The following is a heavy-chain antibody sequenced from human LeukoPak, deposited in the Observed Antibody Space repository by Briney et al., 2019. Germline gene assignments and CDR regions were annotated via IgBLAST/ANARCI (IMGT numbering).Heavy chain of an antibody. CDR1: GFTFSSYG. CDR2: ISYDGAYK. Sequence: PGRSLRLSCAASGFTFSSYGMHWVRQAPGKGLGWVAVISYDGAYKYYADSVKGRFTISRDNTKNTLYLHMNSLRGDDTSVYYCARNPTEGDGHYYGMDVWGQGTTVTVSS. J-gene: IGHJ6*02. D-gene: IGHD5-24*01. CDR3: ARNPTEGDGHYYGMDV. V-gene: IGHV3-30*19.